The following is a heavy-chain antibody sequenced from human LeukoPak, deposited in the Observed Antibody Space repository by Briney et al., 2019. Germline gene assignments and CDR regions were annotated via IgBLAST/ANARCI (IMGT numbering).Heavy chain of an antibody. CDR2: VRPEGTTT. CDR3: ARDLDWILFDY. D-gene: IGHD3-9*01. J-gene: IGHJ4*02. CDR1: GFTFSTYW. V-gene: IGHV3-74*03. Sequence: GGSLRLSCAASGFTFSTYWMHWVRQAPGKGLVWVSRVRPEGTTTAYADSVKGRFTISGDNAKNTLFLQMNSLSAEDTAVYYCARDLDWILFDYWGQGTLVTVSS.